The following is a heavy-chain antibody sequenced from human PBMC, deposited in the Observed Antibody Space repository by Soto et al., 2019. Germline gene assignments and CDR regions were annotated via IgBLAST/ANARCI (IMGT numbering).Heavy chain of an antibody. CDR2: IIPILGIA. J-gene: IGHJ4*02. CDR3: ARAPVNDIVVVPAASDY. CDR1: GGTFSSYT. D-gene: IGHD2-2*01. V-gene: IGHV1-69*02. Sequence: RVSVKVSCKASGGTFSSYTISWVRQAPGQGLEWMGRIIPILGIANYAQKFQGRVTITADKSTSTAYMELSSLRSEDTAVYYCARAPVNDIVVVPAASDYWGQGTLVTVSS.